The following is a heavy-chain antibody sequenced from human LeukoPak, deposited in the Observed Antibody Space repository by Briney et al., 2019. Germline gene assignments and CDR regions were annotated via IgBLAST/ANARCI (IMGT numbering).Heavy chain of an antibody. J-gene: IGHJ4*02. CDR1: GFTVSSNY. D-gene: IGHD3-10*01. CDR2: IYSGGST. Sequence: GGSLRLSCAASGFTVSSNYMNWVRQAPGKGLEWVSVIYSGGSTYYADSVKGRFTISRDNSNNTLYLQMNSLRAEDTAVYYCARDYYGSGSYKNWGQGTLVTVSS. V-gene: IGHV3-53*01. CDR3: ARDYYGSGSYKN.